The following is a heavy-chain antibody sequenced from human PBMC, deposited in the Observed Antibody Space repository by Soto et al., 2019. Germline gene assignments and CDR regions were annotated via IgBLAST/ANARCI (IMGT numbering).Heavy chain of an antibody. CDR3: ARSGVTGIVIPSHWFDP. CDR2: ISSSGST. D-gene: IGHD2-21*02. Sequence: SSETLSLTCTVSCDSIGGVGYWSWIRQFPGRGLEWIGCISSSGSTYYNPALDNRISLSLDTSQNQFSLKLLSVTAADTSIYYCARSGVTGIVIPSHWFDPWGQGTLVTVSS. CDR1: CDSIGGVGY. J-gene: IGHJ5*02. V-gene: IGHV4-31*03.